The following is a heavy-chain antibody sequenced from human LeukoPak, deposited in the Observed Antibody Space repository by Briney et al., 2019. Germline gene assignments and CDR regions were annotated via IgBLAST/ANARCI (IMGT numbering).Heavy chain of an antibody. CDR3: ARSLEDIVVVPFDY. CDR1: GFTFSSYG. D-gene: IGHD2-2*01. Sequence: SGGSLRLSCAASGFTFSSYGMHWVRQAPGKGLEWVAVISYDGSNKYYADSVKGRFTISRDNSKNTLYLQMNSLRAEDTAVYYCARSLEDIVVVPFDYWGQGTLVTASS. J-gene: IGHJ4*02. V-gene: IGHV3-30*03. CDR2: ISYDGSNK.